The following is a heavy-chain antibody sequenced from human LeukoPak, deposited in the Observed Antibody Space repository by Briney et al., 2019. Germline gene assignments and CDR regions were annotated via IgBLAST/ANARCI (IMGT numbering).Heavy chain of an antibody. CDR2: IYYSGST. Sequence: TSETLSLTCTVSGGSIISNSYYWGWIRQPPGKGLEWIGSIYYSGSTFYNPSLKSRVTISVDTSKNQFSLKLSSVTAADTAVYYCARGPPWGSGYYLYWGQGTLVTVSS. D-gene: IGHD3-22*01. J-gene: IGHJ4*02. CDR3: ARGPPWGSGYYLY. V-gene: IGHV4-39*07. CDR1: GGSIISNSYY.